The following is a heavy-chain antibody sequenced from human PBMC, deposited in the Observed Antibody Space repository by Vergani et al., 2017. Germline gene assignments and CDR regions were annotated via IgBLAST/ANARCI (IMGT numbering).Heavy chain of an antibody. D-gene: IGHD3-10*01. V-gene: IGHV3-21*01. Sequence: EVQLVESGGGLVKPGGSLRLSCAASGFTFSSYSMNWVRQAPGKGLEWVSSISSSSSYIYYADSVKGRFTISRDNAKNSLYPQMNSLRAEDTAVYYCARDRLYGSGQGNLNWFDPWGQGTLVTVSS. CDR3: ARDRLYGSGQGNLNWFDP. CDR1: GFTFSSYS. J-gene: IGHJ5*02. CDR2: ISSSSSYI.